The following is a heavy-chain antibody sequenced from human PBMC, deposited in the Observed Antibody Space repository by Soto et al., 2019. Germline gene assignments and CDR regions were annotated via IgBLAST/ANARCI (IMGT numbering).Heavy chain of an antibody. V-gene: IGHV4-39*01. CDR1: GGSISDGGYT. CDR3: ARRNSINHMVASAIEI. J-gene: IGHJ4*02. D-gene: IGHD5-12*01. CDR2: FSHTGSA. Sequence: QVQLLESGPGLVKPSETLSLTCTVSGGSISDGGYTWDWIRQSPGKGLKWIGTFSHTGSAYYNPSLKSRVTISGDTSKNQFSMKLSSVTDTDAAVYYCARRNSINHMVASAIEIWGQGTQVTVSS.